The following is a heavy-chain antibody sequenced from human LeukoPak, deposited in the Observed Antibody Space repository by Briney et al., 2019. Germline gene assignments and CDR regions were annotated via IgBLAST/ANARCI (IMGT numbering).Heavy chain of an antibody. V-gene: IGHV3-7*01. CDR1: GFSFRSYW. CDR3: ARAPSWLFGAPGAFDL. D-gene: IGHD3-3*01. Sequence: GGSLRLSCEGSGFSFRSYWMGWVRQAPGKGLEWVANIKRDGSEEQYVDSVKGRFTISRDNAKNSLFLQMDSLRGEDTATYHCARAPSWLFGAPGAFDLWGPGTMVTVSS. CDR2: IKRDGSEE. J-gene: IGHJ3*01.